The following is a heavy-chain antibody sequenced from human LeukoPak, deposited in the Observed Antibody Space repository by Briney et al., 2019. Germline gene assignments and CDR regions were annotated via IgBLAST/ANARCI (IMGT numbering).Heavy chain of an antibody. CDR3: ARDNSYDYVWGSYRYPDY. V-gene: IGHV1-46*01. J-gene: IGHJ4*02. CDR1: GYTFTSYY. CDR2: INPSGGST. D-gene: IGHD3-16*02. Sequence: ASVKVSCKASGYTFTSYYMHWVRQAPGQGLEWMGIINPSGGSTSCAQKFQGRVTMTRDTSTSTVYMKLSSLRSEDTAVYYCARDNSYDYVWGSYRYPDYWGQGTLVTVSS.